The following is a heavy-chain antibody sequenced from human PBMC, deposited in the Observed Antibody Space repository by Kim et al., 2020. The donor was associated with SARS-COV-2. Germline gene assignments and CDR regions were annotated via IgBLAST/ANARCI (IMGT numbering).Heavy chain of an antibody. CDR2: VIGDNGNT. D-gene: IGHD2-8*01. Sequence: ASVKVSCKTFGFPFGDHAFSWVRQAPGQSLEWVGWVIGDNGNTRYSQSFQGRVTITRDTSATAVYMEMTSLTSEDTSVYYCVRNLNGASDFWGQGTLVTFSS. CDR1: GFPFGDHA. CDR3: VRNLNGASDF. J-gene: IGHJ4*02. V-gene: IGHV1-3*01.